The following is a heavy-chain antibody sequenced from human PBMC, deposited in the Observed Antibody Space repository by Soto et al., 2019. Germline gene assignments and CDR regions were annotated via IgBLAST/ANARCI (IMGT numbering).Heavy chain of an antibody. CDR2: IYYSGST. J-gene: IGHJ6*02. V-gene: IGHV4-30-4*01. CDR3: ARDPIDSGYGGYGMDV. D-gene: IGHD5-12*01. Sequence: TSETLSLTCTVSGGSISSGDYYWSWIRQPPGKGLEWIGYIYYSGSTYYNPSLKSRVTISVDTSKNQFSLKLSSVTAADTAVYYCARDPIDSGYGGYGMDVWGQGTTVTVSS. CDR1: GGSISSGDYY.